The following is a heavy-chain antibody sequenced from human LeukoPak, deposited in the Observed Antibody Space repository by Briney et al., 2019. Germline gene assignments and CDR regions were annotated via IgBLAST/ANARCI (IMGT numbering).Heavy chain of an antibody. CDR2: ISYDGSNK. CDR3: ARDQLAYSGYDTLFDY. CDR1: GFTFSSYW. Sequence: GGSLRLSCAASGFTFSSYWMSWVRQAPGKGLEWVAVISYDGSNKYYADSVKGRFTISRDNSKNTLYLQLNSLRPEDTAVYYCARDQLAYSGYDTLFDYWDQGTLVTVSS. D-gene: IGHD5-12*01. V-gene: IGHV3-30*03. J-gene: IGHJ4*02.